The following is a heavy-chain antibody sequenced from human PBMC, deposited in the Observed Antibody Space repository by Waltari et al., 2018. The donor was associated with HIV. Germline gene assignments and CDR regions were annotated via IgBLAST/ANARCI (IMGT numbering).Heavy chain of an antibody. CDR1: GFTFNTYC. D-gene: IGHD3-16*01. CDR2: IGHDGSAK. J-gene: IGHJ2*01. V-gene: IGHV3-30*03. CDR3: AREGYDYPNLYWHFDL. Sequence: QVQLVESGGGVVQPGGSLRLSCAASGFTFNTYCIPWVRQAPGKGLEWVTVIGHDGSAKFYADSVKGRFTISRDNSKNTMYLQMNSLRAEDAAVYYCAREGYDYPNLYWHFDLWGRGTQVTVSS.